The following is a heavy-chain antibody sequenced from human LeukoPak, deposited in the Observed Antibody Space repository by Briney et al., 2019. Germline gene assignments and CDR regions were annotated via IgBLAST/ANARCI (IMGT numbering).Heavy chain of an antibody. Sequence: PGGSLRLSCAASGFTVSSNYMSWVRQAPGKGLEWVSVIYSGGSTYYADSVKGRFTISRDNSKNTLYLQMNSLRADDTAVYYCAREYSNRWYFYYYMDVWGKGTTVTVSS. CDR2: IYSGGST. D-gene: IGHD4-11*01. V-gene: IGHV3-66*01. J-gene: IGHJ6*03. CDR3: AREYSNRWYFYYYMDV. CDR1: GFTVSSNY.